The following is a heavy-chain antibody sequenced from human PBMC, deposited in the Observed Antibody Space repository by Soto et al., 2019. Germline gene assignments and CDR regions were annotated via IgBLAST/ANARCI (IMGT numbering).Heavy chain of an antibody. V-gene: IGHV1-3*01. Sequence: VASVKVSCKASGYTFTSYAMHWVRQAPGQRLEWMGWINAGNGNTKYSQKFQGRVTITRDTSASTAYMELSSLRSEDTAVYYCARIWGYYDFWSGSGWFDPWGQGTLVTVSS. CDR2: INAGNGNT. CDR1: GYTFTSYA. J-gene: IGHJ5*02. CDR3: ARIWGYYDFWSGSGWFDP. D-gene: IGHD3-3*01.